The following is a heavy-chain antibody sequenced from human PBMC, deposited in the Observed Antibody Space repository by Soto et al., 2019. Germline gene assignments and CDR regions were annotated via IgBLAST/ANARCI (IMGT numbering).Heavy chain of an antibody. CDR3: ARDQGGPFDY. CDR1: GGSFSTYY. J-gene: IGHJ4*02. CDR2: IYYSGSS. D-gene: IGHD2-15*01. V-gene: IGHV4-59*01. Sequence: KPSETLSLTCTVSGGSFSTYYWSWIRQAPGKGLEWIGYIYYSGSSNYNPSLKSRVTMSVDTSKNQLSLKLSSVTAADTAVYYCARDQGGPFDYWRQGTLVTVSS.